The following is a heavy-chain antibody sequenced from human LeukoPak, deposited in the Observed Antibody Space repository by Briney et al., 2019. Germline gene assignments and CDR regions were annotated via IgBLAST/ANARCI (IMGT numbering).Heavy chain of an antibody. CDR1: GASISSSTYY. CDR2: IYNSGST. V-gene: IGHV4-39*02. Sequence: SETLSLTCTVSGASISSSTYYWGWVRQPPGKGLEWIGSIYNSGSTYYNPSLKSRATISADTSKNELSLKLRSVTAADTAVYYCARDGYNFVGDAFDIWGQGTMVTVSS. CDR3: ARDGYNFVGDAFDI. D-gene: IGHD5-24*01. J-gene: IGHJ3*02.